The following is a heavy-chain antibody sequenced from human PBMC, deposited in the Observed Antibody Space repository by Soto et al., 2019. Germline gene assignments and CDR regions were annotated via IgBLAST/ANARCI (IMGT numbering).Heavy chain of an antibody. D-gene: IGHD3-10*01. J-gene: IGHJ4*02. CDR3: ARGTPPYYAAPKYYWTDDY. Sequence: EVQLLESGGGLVQPGGSLRLSCAASGFTFSSHPMSWVRLAPGKGLEWVSAIRESGDATYYADSVKGRFTISRDNSKNTVFLQLNSLRAEDTAVYYCARGTPPYYAAPKYYWTDDYWGQGTLVTVSS. CDR2: IRESGDAT. V-gene: IGHV3-23*01. CDR1: GFTFSSHP.